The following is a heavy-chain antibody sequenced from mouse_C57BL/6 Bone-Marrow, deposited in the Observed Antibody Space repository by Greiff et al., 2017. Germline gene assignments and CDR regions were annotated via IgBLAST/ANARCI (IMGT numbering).Heavy chain of an antibody. V-gene: IGHV5-6*01. D-gene: IGHD1-1*01. J-gene: IGHJ1*03. Sequence: EVQRVESGGDLVKPGGSLKLSCAASGFTFSSYGMSWVRQTPDKRLEWVATISSGGSYTYYPDSVKGRFTISRDNAKNTLYLQMSSLKSEDTAMYYCARRDINYYGSSYYWYFDVWGTGTTVTVSS. CDR2: ISSGGSYT. CDR3: ARRDINYYGSSYYWYFDV. CDR1: GFTFSSYG.